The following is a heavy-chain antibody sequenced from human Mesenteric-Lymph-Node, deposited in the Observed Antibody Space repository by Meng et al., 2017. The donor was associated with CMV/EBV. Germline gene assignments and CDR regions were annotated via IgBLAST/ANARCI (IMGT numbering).Heavy chain of an antibody. D-gene: IGHD2-15*01. J-gene: IGHJ4*02. CDR2: ITWNSGRI. V-gene: IGHV3-9*01. CDR3: AREYRSLLRIPYYFDY. Sequence: SLKISCAASGFTFDDYAMHWVRQAPGKGLEWVSGITWNSGRIVYADSVKGRFTISRDNAKSSLYLQMNSLRAEDTAVYYCAREYRSLLRIPYYFDYWGQGTLVTVSS. CDR1: GFTFDDYA.